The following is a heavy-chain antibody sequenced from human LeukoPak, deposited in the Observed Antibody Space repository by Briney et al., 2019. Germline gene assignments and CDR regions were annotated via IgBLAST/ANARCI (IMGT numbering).Heavy chain of an antibody. CDR3: AKEDGSCTNGVCQPPDY. V-gene: IGHV3-30*18. Sequence: PGRSLRLSCAASGFIFVNYGMHWVRQAPGKGLEWVALISYDGGETYYADSVKGRFTISRDNSKNTLYLQMNSLRAEDTALYYCAKEDGSCTNGVCQPPDYWGQGTLVTVSS. J-gene: IGHJ4*02. D-gene: IGHD2-8*01. CDR1: GFIFVNYG. CDR2: ISYDGGET.